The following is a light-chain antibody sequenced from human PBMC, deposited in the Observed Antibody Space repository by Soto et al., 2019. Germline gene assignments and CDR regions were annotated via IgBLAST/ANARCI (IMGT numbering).Light chain of an antibody. CDR2: EVS. V-gene: IGLV2-8*01. J-gene: IGLJ1*01. CDR1: NSDVFGYNY. CDR3: CSYAGSNNFPYV. Sequence: QSVLTQPSSSSRSPGQSITITCPGTNSDVFGYNYVSWYQQHPGKAPKLMIYEVSKRPSGVPDRFSGSKSGNTASLTVSGLQAEDEADYYCCSYAGSNNFPYVFGTGTKVTVL.